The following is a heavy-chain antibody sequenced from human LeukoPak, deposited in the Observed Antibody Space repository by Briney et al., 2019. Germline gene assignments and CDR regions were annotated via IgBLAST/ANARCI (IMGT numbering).Heavy chain of an antibody. J-gene: IGHJ6*04. CDR1: VGTFINYA. CDR3: ARVLRGSQAPDV. CDR2: IIPIFGTA. D-gene: IGHD2-15*01. V-gene: IGHV1-69*05. Sequence: SVTVSFKGSVGTFINYAISWVRQAPGQGGEWMGGIIPIFGTANYAQKFQGRVTITTDESTSTAYMELSSLKSEDTAVYYCARVLRGSQAPDVWGKGTTVTVSS.